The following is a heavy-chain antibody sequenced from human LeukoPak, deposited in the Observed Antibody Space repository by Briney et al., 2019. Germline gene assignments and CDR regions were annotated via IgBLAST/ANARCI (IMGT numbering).Heavy chain of an antibody. V-gene: IGHV4-4*07. J-gene: IGHJ6*03. D-gene: IGHD1-26*01. CDR1: GGSISSYY. CDR2: IYTSGST. CDR3: ARDLGVGATGSHYYYYMDV. Sequence: SETLSLTCTVSGGSISSYYWSWIRQPAGKGLEWIGRIYTSGSTNYNPSLKSRVTMSVDTSKNQFSLKLSSVTAADTAVYYCARDLGVGATGSHYYYYMDVWGKGTTVTVSS.